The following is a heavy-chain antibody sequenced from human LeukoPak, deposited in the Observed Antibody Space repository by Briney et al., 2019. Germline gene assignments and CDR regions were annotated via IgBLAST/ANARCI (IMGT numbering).Heavy chain of an antibody. CDR1: GFTFSNAW. CDR2: INIDGSDT. Sequence: PGGSLRLSCAASGFTFSNAWMSWVRQAPGKGLVWVSRINIDGSDTTYADSVKGRFTISRDNAKSTLYLQMNRLRVEDTAVYFCARDRSPTNGGFDYWGQGTLVTVSS. CDR3: ARDRSPTNGGFDY. V-gene: IGHV3-74*01. D-gene: IGHD7-27*01. J-gene: IGHJ4*02.